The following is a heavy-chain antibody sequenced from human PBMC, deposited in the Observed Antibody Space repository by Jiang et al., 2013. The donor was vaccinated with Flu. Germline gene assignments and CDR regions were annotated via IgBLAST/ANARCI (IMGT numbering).Heavy chain of an antibody. V-gene: IGHV3-21*01. CDR2: ISGSSTYI. Sequence: QLLESGGGLVKPGGSLRLSCAASGFTFITYSMNWIRQAPGKGLEWVSFISGSSTYIHYADSVKGRFTISRDNAKNSLYLQMNSLRAEDTAVYYCASSFGDNAFDIWGQGTMVTVSS. CDR1: GFTFITYS. D-gene: IGHD3-10*01. CDR3: ASSFGDNAFDI. J-gene: IGHJ3*02.